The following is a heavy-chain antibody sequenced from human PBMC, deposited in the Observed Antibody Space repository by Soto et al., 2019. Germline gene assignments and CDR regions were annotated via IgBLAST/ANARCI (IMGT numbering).Heavy chain of an antibody. Sequence: EVQLLESGGDLVRPGESLRLSCAASGFNFNKYAMSWVRQAPGEGLEWVSGISCCGGTASYADSVKGRFTIARDDSKNTLFLHMNSLRVEDTAEYYCAKAYGEQWLLPHLENWGRGTLVTVS. CDR3: AKAYGEQWLLPHLEN. CDR1: GFNFNKYA. V-gene: IGHV3-23*01. D-gene: IGHD6-19*01. J-gene: IGHJ4*02. CDR2: ISCCGGTA.